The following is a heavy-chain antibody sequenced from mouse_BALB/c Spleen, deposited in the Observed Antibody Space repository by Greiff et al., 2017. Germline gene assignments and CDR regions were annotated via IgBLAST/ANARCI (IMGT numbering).Heavy chain of an antibody. CDR3: TRLHYYGLYYAMDY. J-gene: IGHJ4*01. CDR1: GFTFSNYW. V-gene: IGHV6-6*02. D-gene: IGHD1-2*01. CDR2: IRLKSNNYAT. Sequence: EVKLVESGGGLVQPGGSMKLSCVASGFTFSNYWMNWVRQSPEKGLEWVAEIRLKSNNYATHYAESVKGRFTISRDDSKSSVYLQMNNLRAEDTGIYYCTRLHYYGLYYAMDYWGQGTSVTVSS.